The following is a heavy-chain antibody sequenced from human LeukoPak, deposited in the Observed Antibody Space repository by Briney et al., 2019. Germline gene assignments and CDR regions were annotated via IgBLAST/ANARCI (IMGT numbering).Heavy chain of an antibody. D-gene: IGHD3-10*01. CDR1: GFTFDDYG. CDR3: ARDDYGSGSWNDY. J-gene: IGHJ4*02. V-gene: IGHV3-20*04. Sequence: PGGSLRLSCAASGFTFDDYGMSWVRQAPGKGLEWVSGILWSGGSTGYADSVKGRFTISRDNAKNSLYLQMNSLRVEDTALYYCARDDYGSGSWNDYWGQGTLVTVSS. CDR2: ILWSGGST.